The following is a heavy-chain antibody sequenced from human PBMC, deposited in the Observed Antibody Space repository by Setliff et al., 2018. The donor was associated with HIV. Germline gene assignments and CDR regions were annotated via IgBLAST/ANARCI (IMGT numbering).Heavy chain of an antibody. D-gene: IGHD5-12*01. CDR3: ARGGYNYRPPSDAFDI. CDR2: INPSDGSA. V-gene: IGHV1-46*01. CDR1: GYTFTSCF. Sequence: ASVKVSCKASGYTFTSCFLHWVRQAPGQGLEYMGIINPSDGSADYVEKFQDRVTITRDTSTSTVYMEMSSLRSEDTAVYYCARGGYNYRPPSDAFDIWGQGTMVTVSS. J-gene: IGHJ3*02.